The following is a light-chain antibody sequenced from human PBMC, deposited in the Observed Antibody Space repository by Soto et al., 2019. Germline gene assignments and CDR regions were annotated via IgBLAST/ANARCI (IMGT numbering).Light chain of an antibody. CDR2: GAS. CDR3: QQYGSSPAVT. V-gene: IGKV3-20*01. Sequence: EIVLTQSPGTLSLSPGERATLSCRASQSVSSSYLAWYQQKPGQAPRLLIYGASSRATGIPDRFSGSGSGTDFTLIISRLEPEDFAVYYCQQYGSSPAVTFGGGTKVEIK. J-gene: IGKJ4*01. CDR1: QSVSSSY.